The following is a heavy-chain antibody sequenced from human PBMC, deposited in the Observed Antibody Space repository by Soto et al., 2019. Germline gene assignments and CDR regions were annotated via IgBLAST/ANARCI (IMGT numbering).Heavy chain of an antibody. CDR3: ARLKGPEHYGLDV. Sequence: QVQLQESGPGLVKPSGTLSLTCGVSGDSITSTNWWSWVRQPPGRGLEWIGEIYHSGTNNYNPSLKIRITILLDESKNQFSLNLSSVTAAATAVYYCARLKGPEHYGLDVWGQGTTVSVFS. CDR1: GDSITSTNW. J-gene: IGHJ6*02. CDR2: IYHSGTN. V-gene: IGHV4-4*02.